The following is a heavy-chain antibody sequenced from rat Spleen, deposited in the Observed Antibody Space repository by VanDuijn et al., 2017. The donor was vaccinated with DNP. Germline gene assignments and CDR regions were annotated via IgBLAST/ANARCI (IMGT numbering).Heavy chain of an antibody. Sequence: EVQLVESGGGLVQPGRSLKLSCAASGFTFSNYDMAWVRQAPTKGLEWVATISYDVTRTYYRDSVKGRFTISRDNAKSTLNLQMDSLRSEDTATYYCARRGYGGRGFFDYWGQGVMVTVSS. D-gene: IGHD1-11*01. CDR1: GFTFSNYD. V-gene: IGHV5-29*01. CDR2: ISYDVTRT. J-gene: IGHJ2*01. CDR3: ARRGYGGRGFFDY.